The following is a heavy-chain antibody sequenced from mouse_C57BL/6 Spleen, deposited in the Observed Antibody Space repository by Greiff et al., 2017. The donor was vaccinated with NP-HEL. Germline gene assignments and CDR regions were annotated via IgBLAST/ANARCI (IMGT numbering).Heavy chain of an antibody. J-gene: IGHJ1*03. D-gene: IGHD1-1*01. CDR3: ARGGSNDLLYWYFDV. CDR1: GFSLTSYG. Sequence: QVQLQQSGPGLVQPSQSLSITCTVSGFSLTSYGVHWVRQSPGKGLEWLGVIWSGGSTDYNAAFISRLSISKDNSKSQVFFKMNSLQADDTAIYYCARGGSNDLLYWYFDVWGTGTTVTVSS. CDR2: IWSGGST. V-gene: IGHV2-2*01.